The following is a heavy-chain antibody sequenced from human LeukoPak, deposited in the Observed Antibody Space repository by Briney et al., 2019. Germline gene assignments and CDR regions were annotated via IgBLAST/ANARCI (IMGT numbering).Heavy chain of an antibody. V-gene: IGHV3-48*01. CDR2: ISSSSNTI. J-gene: IGHJ4*02. Sequence: GGSLRLSCAASGFTFSGYSLNWVRQAPGKGLEWVSYISSSSNTIYYADSVKGRFTISRDNVKNSLYLQMNSLRSEDTAVYYYARETVAFDYWGQGTLVTVSP. CDR3: ARETVAFDY. CDR1: GFTFSGYS. D-gene: IGHD5-12*01.